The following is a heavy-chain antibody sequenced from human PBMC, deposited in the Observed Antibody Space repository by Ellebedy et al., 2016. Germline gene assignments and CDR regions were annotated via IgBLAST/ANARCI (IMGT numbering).Heavy chain of an antibody. V-gene: IGHV3-48*02. CDR1: GFTFSSYA. CDR3: AREPKDAFDI. J-gene: IGHJ3*02. Sequence: GESLKISXAASGFTFSSYAMHWVRQAPGKGLEWVSYISSSSSTIYYADSVKGRFTISRDNAKNSLYLQMNSLRDEDTAVYYCAREPKDAFDIWGQGTMVTVSS. CDR2: ISSSSSTI.